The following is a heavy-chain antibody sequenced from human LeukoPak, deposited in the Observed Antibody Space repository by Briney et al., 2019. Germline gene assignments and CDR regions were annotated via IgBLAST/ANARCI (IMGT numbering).Heavy chain of an antibody. D-gene: IGHD3-10*01. CDR2: INTDGSST. CDR1: GFTLSNYW. J-gene: IGHJ4*02. Sequence: GGSLRLSCAASGFTLSNYWMHWVRQAPGKGLVWVSRINTDGSSTDYADSVKGRFTISRDNAKNTLYLQMNSLRAEDTAVYYCARGYYGSADSWGQGTLVTVSS. V-gene: IGHV3-74*01. CDR3: ARGYYGSADS.